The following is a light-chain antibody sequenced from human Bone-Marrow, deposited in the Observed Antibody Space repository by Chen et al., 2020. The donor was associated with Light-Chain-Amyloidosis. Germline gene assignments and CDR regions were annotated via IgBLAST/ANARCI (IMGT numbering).Light chain of an antibody. CDR1: SSNIGINY. V-gene: IGLV1-47*01. Sequence: QSVLTQPPSASGTPGQRVTISCSGASSNIGINYVYWYQPFPGAAPNLLINRNNQRPSGVTDRFSASRAGTSAFLAISGLRSEDEADYYCAAGDGSMSGDVFGTGTKVIVL. CDR2: RNN. CDR3: AAGDGSMSGDV. J-gene: IGLJ1*01.